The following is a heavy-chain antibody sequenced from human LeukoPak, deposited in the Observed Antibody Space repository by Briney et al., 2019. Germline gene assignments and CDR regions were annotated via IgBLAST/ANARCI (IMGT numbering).Heavy chain of an antibody. CDR2: ISGSGGST. CDR3: AKDMHSSSSGWFDP. Sequence: GGSLRLSCAASGFTFSSYAMSWVRQAPGKGLEWVSAISGSGGSTYYADSVKGRFTISRDNAKNSLYLQMNSLRAEDTALYYCAKDMHSSSSGWFDPWGQGTLVTVSS. V-gene: IGHV3-23*01. CDR1: GFTFSSYA. D-gene: IGHD6-6*01. J-gene: IGHJ5*02.